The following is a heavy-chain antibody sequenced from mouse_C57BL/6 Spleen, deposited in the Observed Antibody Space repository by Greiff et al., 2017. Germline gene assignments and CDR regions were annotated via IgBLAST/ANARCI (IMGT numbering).Heavy chain of an antibody. CDR1: GYSITSGYY. J-gene: IGHJ1*03. CDR2: ISNDGSN. Sequence: EVQLVESGPGLVKPSQSLSLTCSVTGYSITSGYYWNWIRQFPGNKLEWRGSISNDGSNNYNPSLKNRISITRDTSKNQFFLKLNSVTTEDTAANYCAGGGEDFDVWSTGTTVTVSS. CDR3: AGGGEDFDV. V-gene: IGHV3-6*01.